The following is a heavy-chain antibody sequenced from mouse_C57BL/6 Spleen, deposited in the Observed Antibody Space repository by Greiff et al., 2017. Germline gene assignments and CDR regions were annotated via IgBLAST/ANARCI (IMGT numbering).Heavy chain of an antibody. CDR2: IDPETGGT. CDR3: TRAGGITISGWYFDV. D-gene: IGHD1-1*02. J-gene: IGHJ1*03. Sequence: QVQLQQSGAELVRPGASVTLSCKASGYTFTDYEMHWVKQTPVHGLEWIGAIDPETGGTAYNQKFKGKAILTADKSSSTAYMELRSLTSEDSAVYYCTRAGGITISGWYFDVWGTGTTVTVSS. CDR1: GYTFTDYE. V-gene: IGHV1-15*01.